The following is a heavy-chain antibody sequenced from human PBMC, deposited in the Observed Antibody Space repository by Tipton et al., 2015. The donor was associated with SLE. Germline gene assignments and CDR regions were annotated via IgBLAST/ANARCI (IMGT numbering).Heavy chain of an antibody. J-gene: IGHJ4*02. V-gene: IGHV3-7*01. D-gene: IGHD3-16*01. CDR2: IKQDGSEK. Sequence: KGLEWVANIKQDGSEKYYVDSVKGRFTISRDNAKNSLYLQMNSLRAEDTAVYYCARDVPHGGNYWGQGTLVTVSS. CDR3: ARDVPHGGNY.